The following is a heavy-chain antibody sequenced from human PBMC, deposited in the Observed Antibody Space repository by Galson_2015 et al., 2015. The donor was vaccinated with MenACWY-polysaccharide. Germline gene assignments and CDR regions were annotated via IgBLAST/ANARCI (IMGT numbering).Heavy chain of an antibody. D-gene: IGHD6-13*01. CDR3: AKAGGKQQLVSQTYGTDV. V-gene: IGHV3-30*18. CDR1: GFTFSSYG. J-gene: IGHJ6*02. CDR2: ISYDGSNK. Sequence: SLRLSCAASGFTFSSYGMHWVRQAPGKGLEWVAVISYDGSNKYYADSVKGRFTISRDNSKNTLYLQMNSLRAEDTAVYYCAKAGGKQQLVSQTYGTDVSGHGTTVTVS.